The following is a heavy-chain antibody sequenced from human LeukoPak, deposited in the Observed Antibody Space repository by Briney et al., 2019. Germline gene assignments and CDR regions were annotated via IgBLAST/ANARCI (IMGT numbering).Heavy chain of an antibody. Sequence: GGSLGLSCAASGFTFSSAWVNWVRQAPGKGLEWVGRIKTKTDGGTTDYAAPVKGRFTISRDDSKNTLYLQMNSLKTEDTAVYYCTTEGYSYGYLLFDYWGQGTLVTVSS. CDR1: GFTFSSAW. CDR2: IKTKTDGGTT. V-gene: IGHV3-15*01. CDR3: TTEGYSYGYLLFDY. D-gene: IGHD5-18*01. J-gene: IGHJ4*02.